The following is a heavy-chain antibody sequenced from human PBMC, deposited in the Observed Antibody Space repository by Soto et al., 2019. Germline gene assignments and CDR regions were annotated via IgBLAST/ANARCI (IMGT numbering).Heavy chain of an antibody. J-gene: IGHJ4*02. CDR2: ISHSGRT. CDR3: ARGGYGDPFDY. CDR1: SGSISSSNW. D-gene: IGHD4-17*01. Sequence: QVQLQESGPGLVKPSGTLSLTCAVSSGSISSSNWWCWVRQPPGKGLEWIGVISHSGRTNYNPSLKSRVTISVDKSKDQFSVKLSSVTAADTAVYYCARGGYGDPFDYWGQGTLVTVSS. V-gene: IGHV4-4*02.